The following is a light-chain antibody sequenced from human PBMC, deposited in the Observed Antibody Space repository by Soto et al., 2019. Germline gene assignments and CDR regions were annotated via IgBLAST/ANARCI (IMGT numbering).Light chain of an antibody. J-gene: IGKJ1*01. V-gene: IGKV1-9*01. CDR1: QGISSY. CDR3: QQYGSSPRT. Sequence: DIQLTQSPSFLSASVVGRVTITCRASQGISSYLAWYQQKPGKAPNPLIYDASSLKSGVPSRFSGSGSGTDFTLTISRLEPEDFAVYYCQQYGSSPRTFGQGTKVDIK. CDR2: DAS.